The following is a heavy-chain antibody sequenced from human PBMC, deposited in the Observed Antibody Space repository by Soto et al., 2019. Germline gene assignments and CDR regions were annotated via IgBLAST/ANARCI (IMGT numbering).Heavy chain of an antibody. CDR3: ARDAGEDWGYYYYGMDV. D-gene: IGHD3-16*01. J-gene: IGHJ6*02. CDR1: GYTFTSYG. Sequence: ASVKVSCKASGYTFTSYGIRWVRQSPGPGLEWMGWISAYNGNTNYAQKLQGRVTMTTDTSTSTAYMELRSLRSDDTAVYYCARDAGEDWGYYYYGMDVWGQGTTVTVSS. V-gene: IGHV1-18*01. CDR2: ISAYNGNT.